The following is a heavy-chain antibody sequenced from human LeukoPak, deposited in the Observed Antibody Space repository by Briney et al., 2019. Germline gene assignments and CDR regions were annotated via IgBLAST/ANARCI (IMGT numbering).Heavy chain of an antibody. CDR2: IRYDGSNK. J-gene: IGHJ4*02. CDR3: AKDRRMIVVVLDY. D-gene: IGHD3-22*01. Sequence: PGGSLRLSCAASGFTFSSYGMHWVRQAPGKGLEWVAFIRYDGSNKYYADSVKGRFTISRDNSKNTLYLQMNSLRAEDTAVYYCAKDRRMIVVVLDYWGQGTLVTVSS. V-gene: IGHV3-30*02. CDR1: GFTFSSYG.